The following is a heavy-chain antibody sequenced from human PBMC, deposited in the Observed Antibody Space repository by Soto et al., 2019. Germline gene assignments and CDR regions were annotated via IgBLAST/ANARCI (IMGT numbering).Heavy chain of an antibody. J-gene: IGHJ5*02. CDR3: ARVRSPRLTAKYGSGSYYKSWFDP. D-gene: IGHD3-10*01. Sequence: GASVKVSCKASGFTFTSSAMQWVRQARGQRLEWMGIINPSGGSTSYAQKFQGRVTMTRDTSTSTVYMELSSLRSEDTAVYYCARVRSPRLTAKYGSGSYYKSWFDPWGQGTLVTVSS. CDR2: INPSGGST. CDR1: GFTFTSSA. V-gene: IGHV1-46*03.